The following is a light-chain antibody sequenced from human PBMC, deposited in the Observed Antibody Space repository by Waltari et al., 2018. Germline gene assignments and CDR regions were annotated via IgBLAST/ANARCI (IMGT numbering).Light chain of an antibody. CDR3: QQYGSSPLT. V-gene: IGKV3-20*01. CDR2: GAS. CDR1: QSVSSSY. J-gene: IGKJ1*01. Sequence: IVLTQSPGTLSLSPGERATLSCRASQSVSSSYLAWYQQKPGQAPRLLIYGASSRATGIPDRFSGSGSGTDFTLTISRLEPEDFAVYYCQQYGSSPLTFGQGTKVEIK.